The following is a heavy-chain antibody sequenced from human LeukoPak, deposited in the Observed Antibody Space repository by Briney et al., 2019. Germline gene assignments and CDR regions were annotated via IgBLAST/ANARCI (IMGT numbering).Heavy chain of an antibody. J-gene: IGHJ5*02. CDR3: ARVKVVITTAYNWFDP. CDR1: GGTFSSYA. Sequence: GASVKVSCKASGGTFSSYAISWVRQAPGQGLEWMGWISAYNGNTNYAQKLQGRVTMTTDTSTSTAYMELRSLRSDDTAVYYCARVKVVITTAYNWFDPWGQGTLVTVSS. CDR2: ISAYNGNT. V-gene: IGHV1-18*01. D-gene: IGHD3-22*01.